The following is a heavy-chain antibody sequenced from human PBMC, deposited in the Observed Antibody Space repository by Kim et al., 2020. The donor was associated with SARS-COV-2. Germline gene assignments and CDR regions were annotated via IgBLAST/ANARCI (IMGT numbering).Heavy chain of an antibody. CDR2: ISYDGSNK. D-gene: IGHD6-13*01. J-gene: IGHJ6*02. CDR1: GFTFSSYA. V-gene: IGHV3-30*04. Sequence: GGSLRLSCAASGFTFSSYAMHWVRQAPGKGLEWVAVISYDGSNKYYADSVKGRFTISRDNSKNTLYLQMNSLRAEDTAVYYCAREVSSSKTLGRYYGMDVWGQGTTVTVSS. CDR3: AREVSSSKTLGRYYGMDV.